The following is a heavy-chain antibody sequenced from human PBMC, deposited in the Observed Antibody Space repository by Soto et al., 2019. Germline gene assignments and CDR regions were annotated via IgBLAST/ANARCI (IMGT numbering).Heavy chain of an antibody. CDR1: GFSLSTSGVG. Sequence: QITLKESGPTLVKPTQTLTLTCTFSGFSLSTSGVGVGWIRQPPGKALEWLALIYWDDDKRYSPSLKSRLTITKDTSNNQVVLTMTNMDPVDTATYYCAHRPVTIFGVVTPGGWFDPWGQGTLVTVSS. J-gene: IGHJ5*02. CDR3: AHRPVTIFGVVTPGGWFDP. V-gene: IGHV2-5*02. D-gene: IGHD3-3*01. CDR2: IYWDDDK.